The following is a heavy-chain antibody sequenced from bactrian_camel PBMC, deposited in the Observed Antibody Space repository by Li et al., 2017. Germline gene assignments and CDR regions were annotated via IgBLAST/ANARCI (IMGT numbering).Heavy chain of an antibody. CDR3: AADRARTGGSCSLSSGLYDY. J-gene: IGHJ4*01. Sequence: HVQLVESGGGLVQPGGSLRLSCAASGATFSTYFMSWLRQAPGQGLEWVSSIFDANGKQYYADSVKGRFSISYGDAKETMYLQMNNLKPEDTAMYYCAADRARTGGSCSLSSGLYDYSGRGTQVTVS. CDR1: GATFSTYF. CDR2: IFDANGKQ. D-gene: IGHD5*01. V-gene: IGHV3-2*01.